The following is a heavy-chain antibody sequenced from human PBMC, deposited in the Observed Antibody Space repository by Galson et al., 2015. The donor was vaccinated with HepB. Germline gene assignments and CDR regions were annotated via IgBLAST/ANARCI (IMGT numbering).Heavy chain of an antibody. CDR1: GDSVSSNSAA. V-gene: IGHV6-1*01. CDR3: ARGEYYDSSGYTLWWYFDL. CDR2: TYYRSKWYN. Sequence: CAISGDSVSSNSAAWNWIRQSPSRGLEWLGRTYYRSKWYNDYAVSAKSRITINPDTSKNQFSLQLNSVTPEDTAVYYCARGEYYDSSGYTLWWYFDLWGRGTLVTVSS. J-gene: IGHJ2*01. D-gene: IGHD3-22*01.